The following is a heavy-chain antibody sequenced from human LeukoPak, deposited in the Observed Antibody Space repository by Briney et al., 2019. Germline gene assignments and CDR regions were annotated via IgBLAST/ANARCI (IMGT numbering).Heavy chain of an antibody. Sequence: GGSLRLSCAASGFTFSSYAMSWVRQAPGKGLEWVSGINTSGGSTAYADSVKGRFTISRDDPRNTLYMQMNSLRAEDTALYYCAIMHPYYDGNGYWVQWGQGTLVTVSS. CDR2: INTSGGST. J-gene: IGHJ4*02. V-gene: IGHV3-23*01. CDR3: AIMHPYYDGNGYWVQ. D-gene: IGHD3-22*01. CDR1: GFTFSSYA.